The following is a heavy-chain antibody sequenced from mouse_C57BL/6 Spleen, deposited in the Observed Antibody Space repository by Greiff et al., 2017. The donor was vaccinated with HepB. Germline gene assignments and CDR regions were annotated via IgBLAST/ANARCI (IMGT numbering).Heavy chain of an antibody. J-gene: IGHJ3*01. CDR2: INPNNGGT. V-gene: IGHV1-18*01. Sequence: EVQLQQSGPELVKPGASVKIPCKASGYTFTDYNMDWVKQSHGKSLEWIGDINPNNGGTIYNQKFKGKATLTVDKSSSTAYMELRSLTSEDTAVYYCARRETYGSSFAYWGQGTLVTVSA. D-gene: IGHD1-1*01. CDR3: ARRETYGSSFAY. CDR1: GYTFTDYN.